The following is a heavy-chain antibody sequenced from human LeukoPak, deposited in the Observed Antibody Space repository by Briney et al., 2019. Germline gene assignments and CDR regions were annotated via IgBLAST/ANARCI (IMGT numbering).Heavy chain of an antibody. CDR3: ARGRSGSHYAQYYYYYMDV. CDR1: GGSSSGYY. D-gene: IGHD1-26*01. J-gene: IGHJ6*03. CDR2: INHSGST. V-gene: IGHV4-34*01. Sequence: SETLSLTCAVYGGSSSGYYWSWIRQPPGKGLEWIREINHSGSTNYNPSLKSRVTISVDTSKNQFSLKLSSVTAADTAVYYCARGRSGSHYAQYYYYYMDVWGKGTTVTVSS.